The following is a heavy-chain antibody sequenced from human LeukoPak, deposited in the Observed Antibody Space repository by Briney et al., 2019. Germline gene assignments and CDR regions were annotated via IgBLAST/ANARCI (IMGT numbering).Heavy chain of an antibody. V-gene: IGHV3-20*04. CDR3: ARAHYSGSFGY. J-gene: IGHJ4*02. Sequence: PGGSLRLSCAASGFTVSSNYMSWVRQAPGKGLEWVSGINWNGGSTGYADSVKGRFTISRDNAKNSLYLQMNSLRAEDTALYYCARAHYSGSFGYWGQGTLVSVSS. D-gene: IGHD1-26*01. CDR2: INWNGGST. CDR1: GFTVSSNY.